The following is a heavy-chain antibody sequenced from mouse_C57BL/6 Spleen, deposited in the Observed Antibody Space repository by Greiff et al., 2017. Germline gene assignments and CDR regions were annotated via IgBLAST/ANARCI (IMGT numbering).Heavy chain of an antibody. V-gene: IGHV1-55*01. CDR2: IYPGSGST. CDR1: GYTFTSYW. CDR3: ARYYSNYYYAMDY. D-gene: IGHD2-5*01. Sequence: VQLQQPGAELVKPGASVKMSCKASGYTFTSYWITWVKQRPGQGLEWIGDIYPGSGSTNYNEKFKSKATLTVDTSSSTAYMQLSSLTSEDSAVYYGARYYSNYYYAMDYWGQGTSVTVSS. J-gene: IGHJ4*01.